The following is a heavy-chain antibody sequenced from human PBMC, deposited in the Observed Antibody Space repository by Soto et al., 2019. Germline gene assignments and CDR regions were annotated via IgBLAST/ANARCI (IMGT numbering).Heavy chain of an antibody. CDR2: IKTDGSII. CDR1: GFSFSSYW. D-gene: IGHD3-16*01. V-gene: IGHV3-74*01. CDR3: ARVRQGAWYFDR. Sequence: EVQLLESGGGLVKPGGSLRLSCAASGFSFSSYWMHWVSQAPGKGLVWVSRIKTDGSIITYADSVKGRFTISRDNAKNTLYLLMNTLRAKDTAVYFCARVRQGAWYFDRWRRGTLVSVSS. J-gene: IGHJ2*01.